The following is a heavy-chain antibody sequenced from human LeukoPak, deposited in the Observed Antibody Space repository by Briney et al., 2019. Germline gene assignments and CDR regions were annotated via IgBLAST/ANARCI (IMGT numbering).Heavy chain of an antibody. V-gene: IGHV3-23*01. D-gene: IGHD3-22*01. J-gene: IGHJ3*01. CDR2: LGASGVYV. Sequence: GGSLSLACALSGLTFSNQAITSVRQAPGGGMEWVPVLGASGVYVFYADSAKGRFTISRDNSKNTLYLQMNRLRAEGTGVYYCAKRPRDSSGYYLGAFDLWGQGTMVTVSS. CDR3: AKRPRDSSGYYLGAFDL. CDR1: GLTFSNQA.